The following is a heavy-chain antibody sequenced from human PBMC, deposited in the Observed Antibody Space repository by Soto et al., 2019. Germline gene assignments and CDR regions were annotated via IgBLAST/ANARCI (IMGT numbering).Heavy chain of an antibody. D-gene: IGHD1-26*01. Sequence: GGSLRLSCAASGFTVSSNYMSWVRQAPGKGLEWVSAISGSGGSTYYADSVKGRFTISRDNSKNTLYLQMNSLRAEDTAVYYCAKNWWWELPAAAAFDIWGQGTMVTVSS. CDR1: GFTVSSNY. CDR2: ISGSGGST. J-gene: IGHJ3*02. CDR3: AKNWWWELPAAAAFDI. V-gene: IGHV3-23*01.